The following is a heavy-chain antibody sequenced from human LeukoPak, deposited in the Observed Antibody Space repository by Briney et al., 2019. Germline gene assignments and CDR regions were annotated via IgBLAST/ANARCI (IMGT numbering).Heavy chain of an antibody. V-gene: IGHV1-2*02. CDR3: AGALFHYDSSGYDMGAYDI. CDR2: INPNSGGT. CDR1: GYTFTSYY. D-gene: IGHD3-22*01. Sequence: ASVKVSCKASGYTFTSYYMHWVRQAPGQGLEWMGWINPNSGGTRCAQNFEGRVTVTTDESTSTAYMEMSSLRSDDTAVYYCAGALFHYDSSGYDMGAYDIWGQGTMVTVSS. J-gene: IGHJ3*02.